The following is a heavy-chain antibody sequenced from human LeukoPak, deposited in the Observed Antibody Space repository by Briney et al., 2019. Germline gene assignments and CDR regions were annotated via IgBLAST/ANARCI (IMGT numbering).Heavy chain of an antibody. CDR1: GYTFTSYG. D-gene: IGHD5-18*01. V-gene: IGHV1-69*13. CDR2: INPSGGSA. CDR3: ARDNTDLVASDY. J-gene: IGHJ4*02. Sequence: ASVKVSCKASGYTFTSYGISWVRQAPGQGLEWMGVINPSGGSATYAQKFQGRVTISADESTSTAYMELSSLSSEDTAVYYCARDNTDLVASDYWGQGTLVTVSS.